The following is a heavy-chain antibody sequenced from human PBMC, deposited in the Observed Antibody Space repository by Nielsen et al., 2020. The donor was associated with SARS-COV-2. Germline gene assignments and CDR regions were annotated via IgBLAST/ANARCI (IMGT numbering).Heavy chain of an antibody. D-gene: IGHD4/OR15-4a*01. CDR3: ARVGSYGDPEYLDY. V-gene: IGHV3-7*01. CDR1: GFNIRGYW. CDR2: IKLDGSEK. J-gene: IGHJ4*02. Sequence: GESLKISCVVSGFNIRGYWMTWVRQDPGKGLEWVGNIKLDGSEKYYVDSVRGRFTISRDNARNTLYLQMNSLRVEDTAVYFCARVGSYGDPEYLDYWGQGALVTVSS.